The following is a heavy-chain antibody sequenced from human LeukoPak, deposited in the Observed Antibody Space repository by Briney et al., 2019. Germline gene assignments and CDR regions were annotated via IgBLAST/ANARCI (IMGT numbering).Heavy chain of an antibody. CDR1: GFTFSSYS. V-gene: IGHV3-21*01. D-gene: IGHD4-11*01. Sequence: GGSLRLSCAASGFTFSSYSMNWVRQAPGKGLEWVSSISSSSSYIYYADSVKGRFTISRDNAKNPLYLQMNSLRAEDTAVYYCARTALHANWFDPWGQGTLVTVSS. CDR3: ARTALHANWFDP. J-gene: IGHJ5*02. CDR2: ISSSSSYI.